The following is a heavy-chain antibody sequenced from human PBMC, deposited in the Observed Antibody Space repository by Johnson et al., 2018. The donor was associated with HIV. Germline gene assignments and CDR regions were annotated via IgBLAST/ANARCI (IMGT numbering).Heavy chain of an antibody. D-gene: IGHD3-10*01. Sequence: VQLVESGGGVVRPGGSLRLSCTASGFMFDDYGMNWVRQAPGKGLEWVSAISGSGGSTYYADSVKGRFTISRDNSKNTLYLQMNRLSAEDTAVYYCASWPHGSGSYQIDIWGQGTMVTVSS. J-gene: IGHJ3*02. CDR2: ISGSGGST. CDR3: ASWPHGSGSYQIDI. CDR1: GFMFDDYG. V-gene: IGHV3-23*04.